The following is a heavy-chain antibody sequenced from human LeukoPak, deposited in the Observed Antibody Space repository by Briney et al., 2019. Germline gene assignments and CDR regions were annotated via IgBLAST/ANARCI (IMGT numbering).Heavy chain of an antibody. CDR1: GFTFSGSA. D-gene: IGHD1-14*01. Sequence: GGSLRLSCAASGFTFSGSAMHWVRQGSGKGLEWVGRIRSKTHSYATAYAASVKGRFTISRDDSKNTAFLQMNSLRSEDTAVYYCTTTLGGRDYWGQGVLVTVSS. V-gene: IGHV3-73*01. CDR3: TTTLGGRDY. J-gene: IGHJ4*02. CDR2: IRSKTHSYAT.